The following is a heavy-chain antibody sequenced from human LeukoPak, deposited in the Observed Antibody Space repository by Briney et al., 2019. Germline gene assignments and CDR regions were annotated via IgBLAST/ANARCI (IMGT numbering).Heavy chain of an antibody. D-gene: IGHD5-24*01. V-gene: IGHV1-46*01. CDR1: GYTFTSYY. J-gene: IGHJ3*02. Sequence: ASVKVSCKASGYTFTSYYMHWVRQAPGEGLEWMGIINPSGGSTSYAQKFQGRVTMTRDTSTSTVYMELSSLRSEDTAIYYCARIRDGYNDAYDIWGQGTVVAVPS. CDR3: ARIRDGYNDAYDI. CDR2: INPSGGST.